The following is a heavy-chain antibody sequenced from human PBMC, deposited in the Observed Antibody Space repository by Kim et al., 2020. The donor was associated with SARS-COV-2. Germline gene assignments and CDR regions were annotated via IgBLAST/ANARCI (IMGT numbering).Heavy chain of an antibody. CDR3: AKMFGRDLAYYLYGMDV. J-gene: IGHJ6*02. V-gene: IGHV3-30*18. CDR1: GFTFNFYG. CDR2: ISFDGSNK. D-gene: IGHD3-16*01. Sequence: GGSLRLSCAASGFTFNFYGMHWVRQAPGKGLEWVSVISFDGSNKYYEDSVKGRFTISRDNSKKTLYLQVNSLRREDTAVYYCAKMFGRDLAYYLYGMDVWGQGTTVTVSS.